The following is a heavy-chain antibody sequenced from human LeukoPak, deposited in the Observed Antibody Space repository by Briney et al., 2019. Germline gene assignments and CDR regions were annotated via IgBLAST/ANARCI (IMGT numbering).Heavy chain of an antibody. J-gene: IGHJ4*02. CDR2: IIPILGIA. Sequence: SVKVSCKASGGTFSSYAISWVRQAPGQGLEWMGRIIPILGIANYAQKFQGRVTITADTSTSTAYMELRSLRSDDTAVYYCARDLNLSYGDQGDYWGQGTLVTVSS. D-gene: IGHD4-17*01. V-gene: IGHV1-69*04. CDR3: ARDLNLSYGDQGDY. CDR1: GGTFSSYA.